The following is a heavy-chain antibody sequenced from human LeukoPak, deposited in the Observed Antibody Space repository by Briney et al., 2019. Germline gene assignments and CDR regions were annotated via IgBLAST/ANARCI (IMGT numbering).Heavy chain of an antibody. J-gene: IGHJ4*02. D-gene: IGHD4-23*01. Sequence: SQTLSLTCDISGDSVSSNSAAWNWIRQSPSRGLEWLGRTYYRSKWYNDYAVSVKSRITINPDTSKNQFSLKLSSVTAADTAVYYCARQTPYGGASYYFDYWGQGTLVTVSS. CDR3: ARQTPYGGASYYFDY. CDR2: TYYRSKWYN. CDR1: GDSVSSNSAA. V-gene: IGHV6-1*01.